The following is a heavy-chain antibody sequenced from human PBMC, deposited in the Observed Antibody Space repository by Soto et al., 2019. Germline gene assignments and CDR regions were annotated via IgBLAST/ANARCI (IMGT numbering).Heavy chain of an antibody. CDR2: ISGSNSYI. J-gene: IGHJ4*02. D-gene: IGHD2-21*02. CDR1: GFTFSSYS. Sequence: EVQLVESGGGLLKPGGSLRLSCAASGFTFSSYSMNWVRQAPGKGLEWVSSISGSNSYIYYADSVTGRFTISRDNAKNSLSLQMTGLRAEDTAVYYCARVVYGGNSGGSNYWGQGTLVTVSS. CDR3: ARVVYGGNSGGSNY. V-gene: IGHV3-21*01.